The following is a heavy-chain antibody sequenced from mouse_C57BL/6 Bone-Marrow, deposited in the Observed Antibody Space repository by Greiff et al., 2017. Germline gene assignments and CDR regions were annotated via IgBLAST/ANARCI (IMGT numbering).Heavy chain of an antibody. CDR3: TTLDYYGSEAWFAY. D-gene: IGHD1-1*01. CDR1: GFNIKDDY. Sequence: EVQRVESGAELVRPGASVKLSCTASGFNIKDDYMHWVKQRPEQGLEWIGWIDPENGDTEYASKFQGKATITADPSSNTAYLQLSSLTSEDTAVYYCTTLDYYGSEAWFAYWGQGTLVTVSA. J-gene: IGHJ3*01. CDR2: IDPENGDT. V-gene: IGHV14-4*01.